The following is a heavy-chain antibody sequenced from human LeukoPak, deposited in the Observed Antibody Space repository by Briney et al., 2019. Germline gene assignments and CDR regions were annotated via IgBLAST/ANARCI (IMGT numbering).Heavy chain of an antibody. J-gene: IGHJ4*02. CDR1: GGSISSYY. CDR2: IYYSGST. CDR3: ARHFYSSSWYGIDY. Sequence: PSETLSLTCTVSGGSISSYYWGWIRQPPGKGLEWIGYIYYSGSTNYNPSLKSRVTISVDTSKNQFSLKLSSVTAADTAVYYCARHFYSSSWYGIDYWGQGTLVTVSS. V-gene: IGHV4-59*08. D-gene: IGHD6-13*01.